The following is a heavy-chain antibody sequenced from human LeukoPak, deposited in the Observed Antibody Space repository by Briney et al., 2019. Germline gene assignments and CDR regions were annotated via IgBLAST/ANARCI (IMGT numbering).Heavy chain of an antibody. V-gene: IGHV4-31*11. CDR2: IYYGGST. J-gene: IGHJ4*02. Sequence: SETLSLTCAVFGGSFSGYYWSWIRQHPGKGLEWIGYIYYGGSTYYNPSLESRVTISVDTSKNQFSLKLNSVTAADTAVYYCASPPDYWGQGTLVTVSS. CDR3: ASPPDY. CDR1: GGSFSGYY.